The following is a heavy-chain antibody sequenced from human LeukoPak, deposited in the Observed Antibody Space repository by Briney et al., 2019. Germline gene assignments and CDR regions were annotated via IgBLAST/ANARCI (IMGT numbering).Heavy chain of an antibody. V-gene: IGHV1-69*05. CDR3: ARGVYDSSGYSRQAYYYYMDV. CDR1: GGTFSSYA. J-gene: IGHJ6*03. CDR2: IIPIFGTA. Sequence: SVKVSCKASGGTFSSYAISWVRQAPGQGLEWMGGIIPIFGTANYAQKFQGRVTITTDESTSTASMELSSLRSEDTAVYYCARGVYDSSGYSRQAYYYYMDVWGKGTTVTVSS. D-gene: IGHD3-22*01.